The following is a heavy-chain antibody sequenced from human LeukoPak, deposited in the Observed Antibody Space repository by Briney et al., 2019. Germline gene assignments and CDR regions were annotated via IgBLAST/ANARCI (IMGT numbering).Heavy chain of an antibody. Sequence: GGSLRLSCAASGFIFSDYALHWVRQAPGKGLEWVAIISDDGNNEYYADSVKGRFTISRDNSKDTLYLQMNSLRTEDTAVYYCAKGDRVFVVDYWGEGTLVTVSS. CDR2: ISDDGNNE. V-gene: IGHV3-30-3*01. J-gene: IGHJ4*02. CDR1: GFIFSDYA. D-gene: IGHD3-16*02. CDR3: AKGDRVFVVDY.